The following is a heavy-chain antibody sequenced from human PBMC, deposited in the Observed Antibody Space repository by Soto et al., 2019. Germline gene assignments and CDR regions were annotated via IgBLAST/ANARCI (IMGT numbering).Heavy chain of an antibody. Sequence: GGSLRLSCAASGSTFSSYAMHWVRQAPGKGLEWVAVISYDGSNKYYADSVKGRFTISRDNSKNTLYLQMNSLRAEDTAVYYCARVGSSSSGESGYYYYGMDVWGQGTTVTVSS. CDR3: ARVGSSSSGESGYYYYGMDV. D-gene: IGHD6-6*01. CDR2: ISYDGSNK. J-gene: IGHJ6*02. V-gene: IGHV3-30-3*01. CDR1: GSTFSSYA.